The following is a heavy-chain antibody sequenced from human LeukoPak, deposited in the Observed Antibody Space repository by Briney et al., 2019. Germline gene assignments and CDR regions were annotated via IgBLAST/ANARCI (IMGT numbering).Heavy chain of an antibody. Sequence: TGGSLRLSCAASGFIFSSYEMNWVRQAPGKGLEWVSHISSDGHVGRYVDSVRGRFTMSRDNAKNLLFLQMNGLRAEDTAVYYCARDTLNGPFVISLDYWGQGALVTVSS. V-gene: IGHV3-48*03. CDR1: GFIFSSYE. CDR3: ARDTLNGPFVISLDY. CDR2: ISSDGHVG. D-gene: IGHD3-9*01. J-gene: IGHJ4*02.